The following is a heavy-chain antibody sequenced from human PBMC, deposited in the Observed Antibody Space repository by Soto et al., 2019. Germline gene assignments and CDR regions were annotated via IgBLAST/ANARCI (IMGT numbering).Heavy chain of an antibody. V-gene: IGHV1-69*12. Sequence: QVQLLQSGAAVKKPGSSVRVSCEASGGTFRTYAISWVRQAPGQGLEWMGEIIPIFGTVNYAQKFQGRVTITADESTTTVYMDLRSLRSEDTAVYYCAKGAVAGTPTSYYYYGMDVWGQGTTVTVSS. D-gene: IGHD6-19*01. CDR2: IIPIFGTV. CDR1: GGTFRTYA. CDR3: AKGAVAGTPTSYYYYGMDV. J-gene: IGHJ6*02.